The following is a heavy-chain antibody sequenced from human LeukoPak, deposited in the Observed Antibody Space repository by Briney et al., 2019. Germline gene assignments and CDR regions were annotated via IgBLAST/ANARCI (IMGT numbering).Heavy chain of an antibody. CDR1: GGSISSYY. J-gene: IGHJ4*02. Sequence: TSETLSLTCTVSGGSISSYYWSWIRQPPGKGLEWIGYIYYSGSTNYNPSLKSRVTISVDTSKNQFSLKLSSVTAADTAVYYCASSHPPVAGTYYFDYWGQGTRVTVSS. CDR2: IYYSGST. CDR3: ASSHPPVAGTYYFDY. D-gene: IGHD6-19*01. V-gene: IGHV4-59*01.